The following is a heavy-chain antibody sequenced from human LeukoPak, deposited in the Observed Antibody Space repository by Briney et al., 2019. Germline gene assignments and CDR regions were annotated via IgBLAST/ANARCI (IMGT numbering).Heavy chain of an antibody. J-gene: IGHJ5*02. CDR2: INHSGST. CDR1: GGSFTGYY. CDR3: ARDAESWLRWFDP. D-gene: IGHD5-12*01. Sequence: SETLSLTCAVYGGSFTGYYWSWIRQPPGKGLEWIGEINHSGSTNYNPSLKSRVTISVDTSKNQFSLKLSSVTAADTVVYYCARDAESWLRWFDPWGQATLVTVSS. V-gene: IGHV4-34*01.